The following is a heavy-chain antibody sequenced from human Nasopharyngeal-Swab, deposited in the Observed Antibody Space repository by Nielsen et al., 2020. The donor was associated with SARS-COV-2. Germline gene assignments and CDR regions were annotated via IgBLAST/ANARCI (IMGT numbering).Heavy chain of an antibody. CDR3: ARDSYTNGLVKTF. CDR1: GFIFSDYY. Sequence: GESLKISCAASGFIFSDYYMSWVRQAPGKGLEWVSYISTSGTTIYYADSVKGRFTISRDNAKNSLYLQMNSLRAEDTAVYYCARDSYTNGLVKTFWGQGTLVPVSS. V-gene: IGHV3-11*04. J-gene: IGHJ4*02. D-gene: IGHD4-11*01. CDR2: ISTSGTTI.